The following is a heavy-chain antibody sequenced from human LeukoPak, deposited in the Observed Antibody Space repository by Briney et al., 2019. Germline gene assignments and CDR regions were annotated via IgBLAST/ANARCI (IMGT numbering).Heavy chain of an antibody. CDR2: ISGSGDST. CDR1: GFTFSSYA. CDR3: AKSRSIAAAGSWYFDL. Sequence: GGSLRLSCAASGFTFSSYAMSWVRQAPGTGLEWVSAISGSGDSTYYADSVKGRFTISRDNSKNTLYLQMNSLRAEDTAVYYCAKSRSIAAAGSWYFDLWGRGTLVTVSS. V-gene: IGHV3-23*01. D-gene: IGHD6-13*01. J-gene: IGHJ2*01.